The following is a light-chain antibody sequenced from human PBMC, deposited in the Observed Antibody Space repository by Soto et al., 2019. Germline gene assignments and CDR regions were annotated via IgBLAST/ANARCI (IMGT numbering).Light chain of an antibody. CDR3: QSYDTSTVV. CDR1: SGSIASNS. V-gene: IGLV6-57*04. Sequence: NFMLTQPHSVSESPGQTVTISCTRSSGSIASNSVQWYQQRPGSAPTTVIYEDNQRPSGVPDRFSGSTDGSSNSASLTISGLQTEDEADYYCQSYDTSTVVFGGGTQLTVL. CDR2: EDN. J-gene: IGLJ2*01.